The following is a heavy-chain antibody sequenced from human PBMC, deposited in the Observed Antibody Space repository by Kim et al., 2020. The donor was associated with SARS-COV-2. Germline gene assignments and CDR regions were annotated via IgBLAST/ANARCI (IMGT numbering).Heavy chain of an antibody. V-gene: IGHV3-9*01. J-gene: IGHJ2*01. D-gene: IGHD2-21*01. CDR3: AKGAYCGGDCYPGFWYFDL. Sequence: GRFAISRDNAKNSLYLQMNSLRAEDTALYYCAKGAYCGGDCYPGFWYFDLWGRGTLVTVSS.